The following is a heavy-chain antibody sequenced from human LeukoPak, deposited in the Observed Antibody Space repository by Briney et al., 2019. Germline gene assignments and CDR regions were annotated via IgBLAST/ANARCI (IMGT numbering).Heavy chain of an antibody. V-gene: IGHV1-18*01. Sequence: ASVKVSCKASGYTFTSYGISWVRQAPGQGLEWMGWISAYNGNTNYAQKLQGRVAMTTDTPTSTAYMELRSLRSDDTAVYYCARADSSGYYVREARMEFDYWGQGTLVTVSS. CDR2: ISAYNGNT. D-gene: IGHD3-22*01. CDR3: ARADSSGYYVREARMEFDY. CDR1: GYTFTSYG. J-gene: IGHJ4*02.